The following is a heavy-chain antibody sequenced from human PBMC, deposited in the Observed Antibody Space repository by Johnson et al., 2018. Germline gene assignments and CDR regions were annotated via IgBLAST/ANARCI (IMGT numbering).Heavy chain of an antibody. CDR3: ARRGYCSGGSCYADYYGMDV. CDR1: GFTFDDYA. V-gene: IGHV3-9*01. CDR2: ISWNSGSI. Sequence: VQLVASGGGLVQPGGSXRLSCAASGFTFDDYAMHWVRQAPGKGLEWVSGISWNSGSIGYVDSVKGRFTISRDNAKNSLYLQMNSLRAEDTAVYYCARRGYCSGGSCYADYYGMDVWGQGTTVTVSS. D-gene: IGHD2-15*01. J-gene: IGHJ6*02.